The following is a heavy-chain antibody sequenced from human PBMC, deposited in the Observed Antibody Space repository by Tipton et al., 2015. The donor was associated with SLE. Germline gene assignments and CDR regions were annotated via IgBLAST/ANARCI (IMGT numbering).Heavy chain of an antibody. CDR1: GGTVSSDSYY. V-gene: IGHV4-61*01. CDR3: AKWNSETHGFHT. D-gene: IGHD1-1*01. J-gene: IGHJ3*02. Sequence: LRLSCNVSGGTVSSDSYYWTWIRQPPGKGLEWIGSIYYSGSTKYRSSLKSRVTISLDTSRNQFSLNLSSVTAADTAVYYCAKWNSETHGFHTWGQGTMVTVSS. CDR2: IYYSGST.